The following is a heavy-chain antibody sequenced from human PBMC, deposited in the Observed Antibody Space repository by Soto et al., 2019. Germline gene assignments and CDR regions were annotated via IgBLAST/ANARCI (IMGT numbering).Heavy chain of an antibody. V-gene: IGHV4-59*13. CDR3: ARAVRGPKQIGRPPIYYYYGMDV. Sequence: SETLSRTCTVTSSSIRSYYWSWIRKPPGKALEWIGYSYYSGSTNYNPSLKSQGTLPIDPSKNQFSLKMSSVTAADTDVYYCARAVRGPKQIGRPPIYYYYGMDVWGQGTTVT. J-gene: IGHJ6*02. D-gene: IGHD6-6*01. CDR1: SSSIRSYY. CDR2: SYYSGST.